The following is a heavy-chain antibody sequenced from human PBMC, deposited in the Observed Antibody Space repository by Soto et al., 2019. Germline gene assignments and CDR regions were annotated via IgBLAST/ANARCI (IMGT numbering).Heavy chain of an antibody. Sequence: QVQLVESGGGVVQPGRSLRLSCAASGFTFSSYAMHWVRQAPGKGLEWVAGISYDGSNKYYADSVKGGFTISRDNSKNTLYLQMNSLRAEDTAVYYCARVGYDFWSGSFDYWGQGTLVTVSS. CDR2: ISYDGSNK. V-gene: IGHV3-30-3*01. CDR3: ARVGYDFWSGSFDY. D-gene: IGHD3-3*01. J-gene: IGHJ4*02. CDR1: GFTFSSYA.